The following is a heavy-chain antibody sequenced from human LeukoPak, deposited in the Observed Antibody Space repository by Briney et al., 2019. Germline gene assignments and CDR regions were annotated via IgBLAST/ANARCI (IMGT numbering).Heavy chain of an antibody. D-gene: IGHD3-22*01. V-gene: IGHV3-23*01. Sequence: GGSLRLSCAASGFTFSSYAMSWVRQAPGKGLEWVSATSGSGGSTYYADSVKGRFTISRDNSKNTLYLQMNSLRVEDTAVYYCARDFFYYDSSGYPDYWGQGTLVTVSS. CDR2: TSGSGGST. CDR3: ARDFFYYDSSGYPDY. CDR1: GFTFSSYA. J-gene: IGHJ4*02.